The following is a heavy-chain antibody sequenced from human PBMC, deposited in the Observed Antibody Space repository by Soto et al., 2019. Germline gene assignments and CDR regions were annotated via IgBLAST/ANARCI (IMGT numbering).Heavy chain of an antibody. D-gene: IGHD6-6*01. CDR2: FDPEDGET. J-gene: IGHJ4*02. CDR1: GYTLTELS. Sequence: ASVKVSCKVSGYTLTELSMHWVRQAPGKGLEWMGGFDPEDGETIYAQKFQGRVTMTEDTSTDTAYMELSSLRSEDTAVYYCATSSPGVPEYYFDYWGQGTLVTVSS. V-gene: IGHV1-24*01. CDR3: ATSSPGVPEYYFDY.